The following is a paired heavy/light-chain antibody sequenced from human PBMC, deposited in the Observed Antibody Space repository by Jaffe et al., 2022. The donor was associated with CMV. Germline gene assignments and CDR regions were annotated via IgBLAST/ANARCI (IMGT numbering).Heavy chain of an antibody. V-gene: IGHV3-11*06. D-gene: IGHD3-10*01. CDR1: GFTFSDYY. CDR3: ARALWFGELLYTYYFDY. CDR2: ISSSSSYT. J-gene: IGHJ4*02. Sequence: QVQLVESGGGLVKPGGSLRLSCAASGFTFSDYYMSWIRQAPGKGLEWVSYISSSSSYTNYADSVKGRFTISRDNAKNSLYLQMNSLRAEDTAVYYCARALWFGELLYTYYFDYWGQGTLVTVSS.
Light chain of an antibody. CDR3: QQYGSSRLT. CDR2: GAS. V-gene: IGKV3-20*01. CDR1: QSVSSSY. Sequence: EIVLTQSPGTLSLSPGERATLSCRASQSVSSSYLAWYQQKPGQAPRLLIYGASSRATGIPDRFSGSGSGTDFTLTISRLEPEDFAVYYCQQYGSSRLTFGGGTKVEIK. J-gene: IGKJ4*01.